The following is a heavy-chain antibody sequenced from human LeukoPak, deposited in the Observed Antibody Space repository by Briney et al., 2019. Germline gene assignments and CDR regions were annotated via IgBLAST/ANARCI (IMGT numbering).Heavy chain of an antibody. V-gene: IGHV3-23*01. CDR3: ARRGGSSGWGAFDI. CDR1: GFTFSSYV. D-gene: IGHD6-19*01. J-gene: IGHJ3*02. CDR2: IRGSGDDT. Sequence: PGGSLRLSCAASGFTFSSYVMNWVRQAPGKGLEWVSSIRGSGDDTYYADSVKGRFTISRDNSKNTLYLQMNSLSREDTAVYYCARRGGSSGWGAFDIWGQGTMVTVSS.